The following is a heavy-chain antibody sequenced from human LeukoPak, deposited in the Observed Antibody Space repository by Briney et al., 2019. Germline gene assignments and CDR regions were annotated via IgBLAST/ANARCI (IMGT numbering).Heavy chain of an antibody. Sequence: GGSLRLSCAASGFTFSSYGMHWVRQAPGKGLEWVAVISYDGSNKYYADSVKGRFTISGDNSKNTLYLQMNSLRAEDTAVYYCAKDGSGYFDYWGQGTLVTVSS. CDR2: ISYDGSNK. CDR3: AKDGSGYFDY. CDR1: GFTFSSYG. J-gene: IGHJ4*02. D-gene: IGHD6-19*01. V-gene: IGHV3-30*18.